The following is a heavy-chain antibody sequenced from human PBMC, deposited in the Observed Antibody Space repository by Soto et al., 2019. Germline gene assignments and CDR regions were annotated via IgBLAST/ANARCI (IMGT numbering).Heavy chain of an antibody. J-gene: IGHJ4*02. CDR2: IYYSGTT. CDR3: ARDLFPYYFDY. D-gene: IGHD2-21*01. Sequence: KPSETLSLTCTVSGDSITSNSYFWAWIRQPPGKGLEWIGSIYYSGTTYYNPSLKSRVTISVDRSKNQFSLKLSSVTAADTAAYYCARDLFPYYFDYWGQGTLVTVSS. V-gene: IGHV4-39*07. CDR1: GDSITSNSYF.